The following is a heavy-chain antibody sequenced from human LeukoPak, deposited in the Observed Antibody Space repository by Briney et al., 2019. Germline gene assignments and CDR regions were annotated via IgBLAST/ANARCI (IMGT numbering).Heavy chain of an antibody. CDR3: AKEVVAAKVGHDAFDI. J-gene: IGHJ3*02. V-gene: IGHV3-30*04. Sequence: SGRSLRLSCAASGFTFSSYAMHWVRQAPGKGLEWVAVISYDGSNKYYADSVKGRFTISRDNSKNTLYLQMNSLRAEDTAVYYCAKEVVAAKVGHDAFDIWGQGTMVTVSS. CDR1: GFTFSSYA. CDR2: ISYDGSNK. D-gene: IGHD2-15*01.